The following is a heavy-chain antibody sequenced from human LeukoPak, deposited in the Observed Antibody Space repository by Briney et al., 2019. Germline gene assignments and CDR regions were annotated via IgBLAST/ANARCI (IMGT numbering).Heavy chain of an antibody. D-gene: IGHD6-13*01. CDR3: ARESRSSSWYVGGYYGMDV. Sequence: SETLSLTCTVSGGSISSYYWSWIRQPPGKGLEWIGYIYYSGSTNYNPSLKSRVTISVDTSKNQFSLKVSSVTAADTAVYYCARESRSSSWYVGGYYGMDVWGQGTTVTVSS. J-gene: IGHJ6*02. CDR1: GGSISSYY. V-gene: IGHV4-59*01. CDR2: IYYSGST.